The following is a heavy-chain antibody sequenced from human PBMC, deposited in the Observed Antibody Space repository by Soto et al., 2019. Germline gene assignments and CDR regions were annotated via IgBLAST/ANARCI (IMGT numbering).Heavy chain of an antibody. V-gene: IGHV4-39*02. D-gene: IGHD6-19*01. CDR1: GGSISSSSYY. CDR2: IYCSGST. Sequence: QLQLQESGPGLVKPSETLSLTCTVSGGSISSSSYYWGWIRQPPGKGLEWIGSIYCSGSTYYNPSLKRRVTISVDTSKNQFSLKLSSVTAADTAVYYCAREGLADSSGWFPHYGMDVWGQGTTVTVSS. J-gene: IGHJ6*02. CDR3: AREGLADSSGWFPHYGMDV.